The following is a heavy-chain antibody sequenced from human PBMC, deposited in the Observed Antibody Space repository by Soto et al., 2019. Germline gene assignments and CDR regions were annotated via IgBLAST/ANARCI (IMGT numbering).Heavy chain of an antibody. J-gene: IGHJ6*02. CDR2: ISYDGSNK. CDR3: AKGKPAPLSDGVVNYYYYGMDV. CDR1: GFTLSSYG. V-gene: IGHV3-30*18. D-gene: IGHD3-3*01. Sequence: GGSLRLSFAASGFTLSSYGRKWVRQAPGKGLDWVAVISYDGSNKYYADSVKGRFTISRDNSKNTLYLQMNSLRAEDTAVYYCAKGKPAPLSDGVVNYYYYGMDVWGQGTTVTVSS.